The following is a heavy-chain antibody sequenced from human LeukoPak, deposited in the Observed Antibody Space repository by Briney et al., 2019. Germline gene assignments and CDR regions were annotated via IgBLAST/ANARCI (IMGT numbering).Heavy chain of an antibody. CDR1: GYSISSGYY. J-gene: IGHJ4*02. CDR3: ARVDGWYRGGKSLTY. Sequence: SSEALSLTCTVSGYSISSGYYWGWIRQPPGKGLEWIGSIYHSGSTYYNPSLKSRVTISVDTSKNQFSLKLSSVTAADTAVYYCARVDGWYRGGKSLTYWGQGTLVTVSS. D-gene: IGHD3-16*01. V-gene: IGHV4-38-2*02. CDR2: IYHSGST.